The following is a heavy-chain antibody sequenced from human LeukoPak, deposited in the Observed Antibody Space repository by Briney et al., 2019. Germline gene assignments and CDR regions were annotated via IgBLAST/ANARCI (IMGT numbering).Heavy chain of an antibody. CDR1: GGSIGTYY. CDR2: IYVTGN. D-gene: IGHD3-16*02. V-gene: IGHV4-59*08. CDR3: ARHIGGGIEDMDV. J-gene: IGHJ6*03. Sequence: SETLSLICTVSGGSIGTYYWSWVRQSSGKGLEWIGYIYVTGNRYNPYLQSRVTISVDTSRNQFFLKMSSVTAADTAVYYCARHIGGGIEDMDVWGKGTKVTVSS.